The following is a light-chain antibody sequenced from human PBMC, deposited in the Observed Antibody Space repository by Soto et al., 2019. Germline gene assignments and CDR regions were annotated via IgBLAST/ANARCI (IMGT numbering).Light chain of an antibody. CDR3: QHYNSYSRT. J-gene: IGKJ1*01. Sequence: DIQMTQSRCRLSASIGDRVGITCRASDNIVPRVAWYYQKPGKAPKLLIYKASTVETGAPSRFAGTGSGTGFTLTITRLQPDDFATYYCQHYNSYSRTFGQGTKVDIK. CDR1: DNIVPR. CDR2: KAS. V-gene: IGKV1-5*03.